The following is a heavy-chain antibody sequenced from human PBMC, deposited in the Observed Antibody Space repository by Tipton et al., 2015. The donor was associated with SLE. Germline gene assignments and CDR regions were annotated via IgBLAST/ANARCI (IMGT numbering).Heavy chain of an antibody. CDR2: MYHSGSN. Sequence: TLSLTCTVSGGSIRSHFWSWIRQPPGKGLEWIGDMYHSGSNKYNPSLKSRVTISLDTSKNQVSLKLTSVTAADTAVYYCARGWYSRNWEWWFDPWGQGTLVTVSS. J-gene: IGHJ5*02. D-gene: IGHD6-13*01. CDR1: GGSIRSHF. CDR3: ARGWYSRNWEWWFDP. V-gene: IGHV4-59*11.